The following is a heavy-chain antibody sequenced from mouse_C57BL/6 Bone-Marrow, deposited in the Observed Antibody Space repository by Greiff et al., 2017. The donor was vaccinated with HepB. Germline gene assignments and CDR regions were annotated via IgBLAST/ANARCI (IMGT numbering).Heavy chain of an antibody. V-gene: IGHV8-12*01. CDR1: GFSLSTSGMG. CDR2: IYWDDDK. Sequence: QVTLKVSGPGLLQSSQTLSLTCSFSGFSLSTSGMGVSWLRQPSGQGLEWLAHIYWDDDKRYNPSLKSRLTISKDTSKNQVFLKITSVDTADTATYFCARRAHYYGRYFDVWGTGTTVTVST. J-gene: IGHJ1*03. CDR3: ARRAHYYGRYFDV. D-gene: IGHD1-1*01.